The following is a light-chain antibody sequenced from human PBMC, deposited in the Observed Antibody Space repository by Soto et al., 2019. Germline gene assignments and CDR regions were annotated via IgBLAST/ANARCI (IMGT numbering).Light chain of an antibody. CDR1: QSISSW. CDR2: KAS. CDR3: QQYNSYSPRWT. V-gene: IGKV1-5*03. Sequence: DIQMTQSPSTLSASVGDRVTITCRASQSISSWLAWYQQKPGKAPKLLIYKASSLGSGVPSRFSGSGSGTEFTLTISSLQPDDFATYYCQQYNSYSPRWTFGQGTKVEIK. J-gene: IGKJ1*01.